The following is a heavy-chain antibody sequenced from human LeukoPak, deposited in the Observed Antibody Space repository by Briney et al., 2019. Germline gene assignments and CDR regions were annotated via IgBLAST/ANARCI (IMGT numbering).Heavy chain of an antibody. CDR3: ARTQSYFDY. CDR1: GGSISSYY. J-gene: IGHJ4*02. Sequence: SETLSLTCTVSGGSISSYYWSWIRQPPGKGLEGIGDIYYSGSTNYNPSLKSRVTISVDTSKNQFSLKLSSVTAADTAVYYCARTQSYFDYWGQGTLVTVSS. V-gene: IGHV4-59*01. D-gene: IGHD2-21*01. CDR2: IYYSGST.